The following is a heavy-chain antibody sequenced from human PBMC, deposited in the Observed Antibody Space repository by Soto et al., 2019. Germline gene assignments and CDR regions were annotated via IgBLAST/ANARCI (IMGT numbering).Heavy chain of an antibody. D-gene: IGHD5-18*01. CDR1: GFIFSDHW. CDR3: AGGTGWLTDK. V-gene: IGHV3-7*04. Sequence: EVYLVESGGDLVQPGGSLRLSCAASGFIFSDHWMNWVRQAPGKGLEWVANIKQDGSEAKYVESVRGRFTISRDNAKNSLYLQMNTLRAEDTAAYYCAGGTGWLTDKWGQGTLVAVSS. CDR2: IKQDGSEA. J-gene: IGHJ4*02.